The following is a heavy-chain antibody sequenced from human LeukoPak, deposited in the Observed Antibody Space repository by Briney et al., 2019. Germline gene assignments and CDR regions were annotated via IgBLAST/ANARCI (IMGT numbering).Heavy chain of an antibody. CDR3: VKDYSTIAAAANPLFDY. V-gene: IGHV3-23*01. CDR2: ITGSGDTT. J-gene: IGHJ4*02. D-gene: IGHD6-13*01. CDR1: GFTFSSYA. Sequence: PRGSLRLSCAASGFTFSSYAVTWVRQAPGKGLEWVSGITGSGDTTFYADSVKGRFTISRDNSKNTLYLQMHSLRAEDTAVYYCVKDYSTIAAAANPLFDYWGQGALVTVSS.